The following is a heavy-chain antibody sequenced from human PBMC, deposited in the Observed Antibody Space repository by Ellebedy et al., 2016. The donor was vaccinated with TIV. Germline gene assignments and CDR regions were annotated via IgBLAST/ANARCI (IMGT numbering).Heavy chain of an antibody. CDR2: IRTKPNRFAT. Sequence: GESLKISCAASGFTFSGSAVHWVRQASGKGLEWVGRIRTKPNRFATEYAASVKGRFTISRYDSKNTAYLQMYSLKIEDTAVYYCTRRSTDDSSGYYPAWGQGTLVTVSS. D-gene: IGHD3-22*01. CDR1: GFTFSGSA. V-gene: IGHV3-73*01. CDR3: TRRSTDDSSGYYPA. J-gene: IGHJ5*02.